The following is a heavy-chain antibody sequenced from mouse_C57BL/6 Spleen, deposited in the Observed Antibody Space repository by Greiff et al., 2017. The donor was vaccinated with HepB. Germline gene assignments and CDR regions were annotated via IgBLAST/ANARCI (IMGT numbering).Heavy chain of an antibody. D-gene: IGHD1-1*01. V-gene: IGHV1-50*01. CDR1: GYTFTSYW. J-gene: IGHJ2*01. Sequence: VHLQQSGAELVKPGASVKLSCKASGYTFTSYWMQWVKQRPGQGLEWIGEIDPSDSYSNYNQKFKGKATLTVDTSSSTAYTQLSSLTSGDSAVKCYERSVAAPRDYWGQGTTLSVCS. CDR3: ERSVAAPRDY. CDR2: IDPSDSYS.